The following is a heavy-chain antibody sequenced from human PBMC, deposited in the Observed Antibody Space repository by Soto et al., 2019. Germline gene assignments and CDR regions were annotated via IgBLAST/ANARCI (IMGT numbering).Heavy chain of an antibody. J-gene: IGHJ6*02. Sequence: EVQLVESGGGSVQPGGSLRLSCTASGFTFSDYAMHWVRQGSGKGLEWVSTIGAAKDPYYTCAAKGRFTISRENARYSMFLPMNSVTVGDTAVYYCARAYSGRLPRRADYYYALDVWGQGNMVTVAS. D-gene: IGHD2-15*01. CDR3: ARAYSGRLPRRADYYYALDV. CDR2: IGAAKDP. CDR1: GFTFSDYA. V-gene: IGHV3-13*05.